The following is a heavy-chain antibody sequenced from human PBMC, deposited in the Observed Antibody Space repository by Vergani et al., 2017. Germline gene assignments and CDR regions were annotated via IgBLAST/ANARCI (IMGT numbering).Heavy chain of an antibody. CDR2: ISPDGFST. CDR3: AREPPLTGFFDY. Sequence: QVQLVQSGAEVGKPGASVKISCKASVYTFTAYYIHWVRQAPEQGLEWVGVISPDGFSTFYAQNFQGRVTITRDTSTSTVYVEVTSLRSDDTAVYYCAREPPLTGFFDYWGQGTLVTVSS. D-gene: IGHD3-9*01. J-gene: IGHJ4*02. V-gene: IGHV1-46*03. CDR1: VYTFTAYY.